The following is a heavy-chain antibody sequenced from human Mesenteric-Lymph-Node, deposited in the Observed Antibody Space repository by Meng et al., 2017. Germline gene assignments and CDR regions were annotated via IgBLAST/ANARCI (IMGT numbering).Heavy chain of an antibody. CDR1: AGSVSSGSSY. CDR2: IYYSGST. D-gene: IGHD1-26*01. Sequence: QVQLPESGLGLVRPSATLSLTCTVSAGSVSSGSSYWSWIRQPPGKGLEWIGYIYYSGSTNYHPSLKRRVTISVDTSKNQFSLKLSSVTAADTAVYYCAKEGASAWGQGTLVTVSS. V-gene: IGHV4-61*01. CDR3: AKEGASA. J-gene: IGHJ4*02.